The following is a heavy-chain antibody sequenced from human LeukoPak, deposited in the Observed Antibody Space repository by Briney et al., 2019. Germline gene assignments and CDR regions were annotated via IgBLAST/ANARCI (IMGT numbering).Heavy chain of an antibody. D-gene: IGHD4-17*01. J-gene: IGHJ4*02. CDR3: AKDVIQYGDYGYDY. CDR2: INSDGSST. V-gene: IGHV3-74*01. CDR1: GFTFSSYW. Sequence: PGGSLRLSCAASGFTFSSYWMHWVRQAPGKGLVWVSRINSDGSSTSYADSVKGRFTISRDNSKNTLYLQMNSLRVEDTAVYYCAKDVIQYGDYGYDYWGQGTLVTVSS.